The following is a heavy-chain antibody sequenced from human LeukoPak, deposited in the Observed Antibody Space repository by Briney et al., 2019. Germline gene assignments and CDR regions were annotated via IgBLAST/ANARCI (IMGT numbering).Heavy chain of an antibody. Sequence: ASLGLSCTVSGGTFTSYYMNWGRQRPGQGLEWMGMINSRGGSTSNAQPFQGGVTVTRDTSTSTAYMQMSVLTSEATAVYYCQTDRAQRGFPDCCGQGTLATDS. CDR3: QTDRAQRGFPDC. CDR1: GGTFTSYY. CDR2: INSRGGST. D-gene: IGHD1-1*01. V-gene: IGHV1-46*01. J-gene: IGHJ4*01.